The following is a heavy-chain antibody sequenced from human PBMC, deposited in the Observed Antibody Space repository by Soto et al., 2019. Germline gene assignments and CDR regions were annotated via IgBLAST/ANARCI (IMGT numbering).Heavy chain of an antibody. CDR1: GFTFSSYS. V-gene: IGHV3-48*04. Sequence: EVQLVESGGGLVQPGGSLRLSCVASGFTFSSYSMVWVRQAPGKGLEWVSYIFASSTTIYYADSVKGRFTVSRDNAKNSLFLLINSLRAEDTAVYYCARDKDWAFDYWGQGTLVTVSS. CDR3: ARDKDWAFDY. D-gene: IGHD3-9*01. CDR2: IFASSTTI. J-gene: IGHJ4*02.